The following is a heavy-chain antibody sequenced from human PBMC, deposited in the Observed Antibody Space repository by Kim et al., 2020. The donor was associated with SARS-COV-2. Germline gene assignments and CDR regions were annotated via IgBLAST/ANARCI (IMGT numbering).Heavy chain of an antibody. J-gene: IGHJ4*02. CDR3: GRARGDGAGFAYFDY. D-gene: IGHD3-10*01. Sequence: SETMSLTCTVSGGSISSYYWSWIRQPPGKGLEWIGYIYYSGSTNYNPSLKSRVTISVDTSKNQFSLKLSSVTAADTAVDYCGRARGDGAGFAYFDYWGQG. CDR2: IYYSGST. V-gene: IGHV4-59*01. CDR1: GGSISSYY.